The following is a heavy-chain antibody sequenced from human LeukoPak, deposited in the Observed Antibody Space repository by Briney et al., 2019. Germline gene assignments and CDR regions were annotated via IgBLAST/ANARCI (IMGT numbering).Heavy chain of an antibody. J-gene: IGHJ6*02. CDR1: GGSISSGGYS. V-gene: IGHV4-30-2*01. D-gene: IGHD2-2*01. CDR2: IYHSGST. CDR3: ARSSTSRKNYYYYGMDV. Sequence: SQTLSLTCAVSGGSISSGGYSWGWVRQPPGKGLEWVGYIYHSGSTYYNPSLKSRVTISVKRSKNQFSLKLSSVTAADTAVYYCARSSTSRKNYYYYGMDVWGQGTTVTVSS.